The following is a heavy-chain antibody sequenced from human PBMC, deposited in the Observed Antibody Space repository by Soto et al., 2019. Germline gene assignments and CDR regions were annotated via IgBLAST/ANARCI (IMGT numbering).Heavy chain of an antibody. J-gene: IGHJ4*02. Sequence: QLQLQEEGPGLVKPSETLSLTCAVSGGSMSSSSYYWGWIRQPPGKGPEWIGSIYYSGSTYYTPSLQRRVALSVDTSKNQISLKLNSVTVADTAVYYCARRTVNIRTFYSGLKTHCFDYWGQGTLVTVSS. CDR2: IYYSGST. V-gene: IGHV4-39*01. CDR3: ARRTVNIRTFYSGLKTHCFDY. D-gene: IGHD6-19*01. CDR1: GGSMSSSSYY.